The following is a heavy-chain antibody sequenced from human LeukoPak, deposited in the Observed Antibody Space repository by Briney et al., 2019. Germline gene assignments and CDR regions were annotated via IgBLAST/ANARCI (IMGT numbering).Heavy chain of an antibody. CDR2: ISDDGRS. CDR3: ARGVLARGSSGWYFDY. D-gene: IGHD6-19*01. J-gene: IGHJ4*02. V-gene: IGHV3-30*14. Sequence: GGSLRLSCAASGFAFSKYAMHWVRQAPGKGLEWVTIISDDGRSNYADSVEGRFTISRDNSKNTLYLQMGSPRAEDMAVYYCARGVLARGSSGWYFDYWGQGTLVTVSS. CDR1: GFAFSKYA.